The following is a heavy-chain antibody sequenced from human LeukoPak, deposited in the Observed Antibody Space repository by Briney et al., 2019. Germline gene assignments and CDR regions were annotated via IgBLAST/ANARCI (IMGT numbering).Heavy chain of an antibody. V-gene: IGHV3-11*06. CDR1: GVTFSDTY. CDR3: VRGAPSAAD. Sequence: PGGSLRLSCAASGVTFSDTYMSWIRQPPGKGLEWVSYISGSSSDIKYADSVKGRFTVSRDNAKNTLYVQMNSLRVEDSAVYYCVRGAPSAADWGQGTLVTVSS. J-gene: IGHJ4*02. CDR2: ISGSSSDI.